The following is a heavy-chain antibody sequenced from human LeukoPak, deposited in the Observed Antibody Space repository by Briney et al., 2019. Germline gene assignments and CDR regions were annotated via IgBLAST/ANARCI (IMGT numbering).Heavy chain of an antibody. Sequence: PGGSLRLSCAASGFTFNNAWMTWVRQAPGKGLEWVGRIKSKTDGRTTDYAAPVKGRFTISRDDSKNTLYLQMNSLKTEDTAVYFCITAAVYGGGQGTLVTVSS. CDR3: ITAAVYG. J-gene: IGHJ4*02. D-gene: IGHD5/OR15-5a*01. V-gene: IGHV3-15*01. CDR2: IKSKTDGRTT. CDR1: GFTFNNAW.